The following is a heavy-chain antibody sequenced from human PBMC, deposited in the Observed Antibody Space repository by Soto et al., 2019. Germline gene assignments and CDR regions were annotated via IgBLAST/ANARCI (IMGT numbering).Heavy chain of an antibody. CDR2: LYYSGST. D-gene: IGHD6-13*01. V-gene: IGHV4-61*01. J-gene: IGHJ4*02. Sequence: SETLSLTCTVSGGSVNSDSYYWTWIRQPPGKRLEWIGSLYYSGSTNYNPSLKSRVTISVDTSKNQFSLKLSSVTAADTAVYDCARRYSSSFDDWGQGTLVTVSS. CDR3: ARRYSSSFDD. CDR1: GGSVNSDSYY.